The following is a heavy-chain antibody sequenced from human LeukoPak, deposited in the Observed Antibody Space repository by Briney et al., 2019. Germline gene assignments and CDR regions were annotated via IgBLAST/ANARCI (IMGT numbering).Heavy chain of an antibody. CDR1: AFTSRSYT. V-gene: IGHV3-48*01. J-gene: IGHJ4*02. D-gene: IGHD3-3*01. CDR3: ATEVVWSVDY. Sequence: PGGSLRLSCAASAFTSRSYTMNWVRQAPGKGLEWVSYISSSSSTIYYADSVKGRFTISRDNAKNSLYLQMNSLRAEDTAVYYCATEVVWSVDYWGQGTLVTVSS. CDR2: ISSSSSTI.